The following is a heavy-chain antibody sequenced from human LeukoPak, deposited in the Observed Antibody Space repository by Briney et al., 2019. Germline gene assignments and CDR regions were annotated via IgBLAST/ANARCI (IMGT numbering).Heavy chain of an antibody. D-gene: IGHD3-22*01. CDR1: GGSISSGGYY. V-gene: IGHV4-31*03. Sequence: SQTLSLTCTVSGGSISSGGYYWSWIRQHPGKGLEWIGYIYYSGSTYYNLSLKSRVTISVDTSKNQFSLKLSSVTAADTAVYYCARVPYYYDSSGQGIWGQGTMVTVSS. J-gene: IGHJ3*02. CDR2: IYYSGST. CDR3: ARVPYYYDSSGQGI.